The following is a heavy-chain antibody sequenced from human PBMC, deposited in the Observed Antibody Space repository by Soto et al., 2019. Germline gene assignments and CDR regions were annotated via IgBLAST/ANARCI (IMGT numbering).Heavy chain of an antibody. J-gene: IGHJ5*02. V-gene: IGHV3-21*01. Sequence: EVPLVESGGGLVKPGGSLRLSCAASGFTFSSYSMNWVRQAPGKGLEWVSSISTSSSYIYYADSMKGRFTISRDNAKNSLYLQMNSLRAEDTAVYYWWRDLPDDVSFRFDPWGQGTLVTVSS. CDR3: WRDLPDDVSFRFDP. CDR1: GFTFSSYS. CDR2: ISTSSSYI. D-gene: IGHD3-16*01.